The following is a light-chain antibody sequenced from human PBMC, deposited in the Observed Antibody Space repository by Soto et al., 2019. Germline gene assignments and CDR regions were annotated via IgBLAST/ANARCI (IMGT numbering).Light chain of an antibody. CDR3: AAWDDSLRGKVV. V-gene: IGLV1-44*01. J-gene: IGLJ2*01. CDR1: SSNVGSNS. Sequence: QSVLTQPPSTSGIPGQRVTISCSGSSSNVGSNSVNWYQQLPGAAPKLLIYNDDQRPSGVPARVSGSKSGTSASLAISGLQSEDEAEYYCAAWDDSLRGKVVFGGGTKLTVL. CDR2: NDD.